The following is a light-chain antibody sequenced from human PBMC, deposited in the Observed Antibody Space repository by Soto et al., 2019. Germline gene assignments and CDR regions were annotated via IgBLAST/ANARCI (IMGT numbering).Light chain of an antibody. CDR1: SSDFGGYNY. Sequence: QSALTQPASVSGSPGQSITISCTGTSSDFGGYNYVSWYQQHPVKAPKLMIYDVTNRPSGVSDRFSGSKSGNTASLTISGLQAEDEADYYCSSYTSSSTPYAFGTGTRSPS. CDR2: DVT. V-gene: IGLV2-14*01. J-gene: IGLJ1*01. CDR3: SSYTSSSTPYA.